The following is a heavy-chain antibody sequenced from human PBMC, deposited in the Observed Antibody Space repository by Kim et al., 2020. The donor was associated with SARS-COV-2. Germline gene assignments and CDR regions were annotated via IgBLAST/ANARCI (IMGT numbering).Heavy chain of an antibody. Sequence: SVKVSCKASGFTFVDSAVQWVRQTRGQRLEWIGWIVVGGGRTNYAQKFQERVTITRDKSTSTAYMELASLRSDDTAVYYCAADLLGDQQLSWGQGTLVTVSS. CDR2: IVVGGGRT. CDR3: AADLLGDQQLS. J-gene: IGHJ4*02. V-gene: IGHV1-58*01. CDR1: GFTFVDSA. D-gene: IGHD3-16*01.